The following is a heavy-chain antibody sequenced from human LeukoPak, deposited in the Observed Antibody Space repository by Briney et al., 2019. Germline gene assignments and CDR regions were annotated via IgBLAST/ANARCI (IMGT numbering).Heavy chain of an antibody. J-gene: IGHJ3*02. CDR1: GFTFSSYG. Sequence: PGGSLRLSCAASGFTFSSYGMSWVRQAPGKGLEWVSAISGSGGSTYYADSVKGRFTISRDNSKNTLYLQMNSLRAEDTAVYYCAKDNMITFGGVIAWDAFDIWGQGTMVTVSS. CDR2: ISGSGGST. D-gene: IGHD3-16*02. CDR3: AKDNMITFGGVIAWDAFDI. V-gene: IGHV3-23*01.